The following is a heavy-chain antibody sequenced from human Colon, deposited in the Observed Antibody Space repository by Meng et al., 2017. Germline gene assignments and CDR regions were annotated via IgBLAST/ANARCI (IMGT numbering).Heavy chain of an antibody. CDR3: AKVGWEDY. CDR2: ISSTGGST. V-gene: IGHV3-23*01. D-gene: IGHD1-26*01. Sequence: EVQLLESGGGLVQTGGSLRLSRSASGFTFTTYDISWVRQAPGKGLEWVSGISSTGGSTYYADSVKGRFTISRDNSKSTLYLQMNSLRAEDTALYYCAKVGWEDYWGQGTLVTVSS. CDR1: GFTFTTYD. J-gene: IGHJ4*02.